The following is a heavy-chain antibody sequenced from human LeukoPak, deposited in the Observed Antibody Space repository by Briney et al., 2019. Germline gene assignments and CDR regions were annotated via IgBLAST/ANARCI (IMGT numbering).Heavy chain of an antibody. V-gene: IGHV3-23*01. CDR1: GFTFSSYA. D-gene: IGHD6-6*01. J-gene: IGHJ4*02. CDR3: AKGSSSSRAYYFDY. Sequence: SGGSLRLSCAASGFTFSSYAMSWVRQAPGKGLDWVSAITNSGGDTYHADSAKGRFTISRDNSKNTLYLQMNGLRVEDTAVYYCAKGSSSSRAYYFDYWGQGGLVTVSS. CDR2: ITNSGGDT.